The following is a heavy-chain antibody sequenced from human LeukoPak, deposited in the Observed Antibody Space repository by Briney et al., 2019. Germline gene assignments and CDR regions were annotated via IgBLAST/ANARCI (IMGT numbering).Heavy chain of an antibody. Sequence: SSVKVSCKASGGTFSSYAISWVRQAPGQGLEWMGGIIPIFGTANYAQKLQGRVTMTTDTSTSTAYMELRSLRSDDTAVYYCARFSRGLGELSPVPLDYWGQGTLVTVSS. V-gene: IGHV1-69*05. D-gene: IGHD3-16*02. CDR1: GGTFSSYA. CDR3: ARFSRGLGELSPVPLDY. J-gene: IGHJ4*02. CDR2: IIPIFGTA.